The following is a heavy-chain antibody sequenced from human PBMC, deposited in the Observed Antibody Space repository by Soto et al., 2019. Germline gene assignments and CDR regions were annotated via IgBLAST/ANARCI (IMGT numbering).Heavy chain of an antibody. CDR1: GFTVSSNY. Sequence: GGSLRLSCAASGFTVSSNYMSWVRQAPGKGLEWVSVIYSGGSTYYADSVKGRFTISRHNSKNTLYLQMNSLRAEDTAVYYCARYSSGWYGRAFDIWGQGTMVTVS. CDR2: IYSGGST. CDR3: ARYSSGWYGRAFDI. D-gene: IGHD6-19*01. V-gene: IGHV3-53*04. J-gene: IGHJ3*02.